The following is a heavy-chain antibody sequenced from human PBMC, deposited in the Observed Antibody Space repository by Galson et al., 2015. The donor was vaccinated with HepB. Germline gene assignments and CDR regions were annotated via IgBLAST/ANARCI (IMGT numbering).Heavy chain of an antibody. J-gene: IGHJ4*02. D-gene: IGHD6-19*01. CDR2: IWDDGSNK. CDR1: RFTFRSYG. Sequence: SLRLSCAASRFTFRSYGMHWVRQAPGKGLEWVALIWDDGSNKYYADSVKGRFTISRDNSKNTLFLQMSSLTAEDTAVYYCARDVFSSSGGGPLDSWGQGTLVIVSS. V-gene: IGHV3-33*01. CDR3: ARDVFSSSGGGPLDS.